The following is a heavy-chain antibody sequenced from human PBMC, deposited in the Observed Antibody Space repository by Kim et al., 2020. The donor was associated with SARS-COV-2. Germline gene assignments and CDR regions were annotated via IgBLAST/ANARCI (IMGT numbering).Heavy chain of an antibody. V-gene: IGHV4-34*01. J-gene: IGHJ6*03. CDR2: INHSGST. CDR3: SRGTREWFTYYYFYYMDV. D-gene: IGHD3-3*01. Sequence: SETLSLTCAVYGGSFSGYYWCWIRQPPGKGLEWVGEINHSGSTNYNPSLKSQGTISVDTSKNQFSLELSSVTAAGTAVYYCSRGTREWFTYYYFYYMDVWGEGTTVTVSS. CDR1: GGSFSGYY.